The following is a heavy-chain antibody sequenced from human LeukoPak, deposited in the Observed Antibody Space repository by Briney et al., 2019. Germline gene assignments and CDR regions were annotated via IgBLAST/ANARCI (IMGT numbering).Heavy chain of an antibody. J-gene: IGHJ4*01. V-gene: IGHV3-23*01. D-gene: IGHD6-19*01. CDR1: GFTFSSYA. CDR2: ISGSGVNT. Sequence: GGSLRLSCSVSGFTFSSYAMSWVRQAPGKGLEWASTISGSGVNTYYTDSVKGRFTISRDNSKNTVYLQMNSLRAEDTAVFYCTNGPHISSAFYYFDYWGLGTQVTVSS. CDR3: TNGPHISSAFYYFDY.